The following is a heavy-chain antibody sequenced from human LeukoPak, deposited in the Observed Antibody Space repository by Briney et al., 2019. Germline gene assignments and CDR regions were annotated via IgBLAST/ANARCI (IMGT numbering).Heavy chain of an antibody. CDR1: GFTFSSYA. CDR3: AREDCSGASCYGYFDY. D-gene: IGHD2-15*01. V-gene: IGHV3-23*01. J-gene: IGHJ4*02. Sequence: PGGSLRLSCAASGFTFSSYAMSWVRQAPGKGLEWVSAISGSGGKTYFADSVKGRFTISRDNSKNTLYLQMNSLRAEDTAVYYCAREDCSGASCYGYFDYWGQGTLVTVSS. CDR2: ISGSGGKT.